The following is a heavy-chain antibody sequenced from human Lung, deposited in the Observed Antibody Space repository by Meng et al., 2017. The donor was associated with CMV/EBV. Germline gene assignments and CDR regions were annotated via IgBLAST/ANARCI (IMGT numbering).Heavy chain of an antibody. J-gene: IGHJ4*02. CDR2: INPNGGST. V-gene: IGHV1-46*01. Sequence: SVXVSXXASGYTFTSYYMHWVRQAPGQGLEWMGIINPNGGSTSYAQKFQGRVTMTRDTSTSTVYMELSSLRSEDTAVYYCARGGDIVVVPAAIPWHYWGQGXLVTVSS. CDR3: ARGGDIVVVPAAIPWHY. CDR1: GYTFTSYY. D-gene: IGHD2-2*02.